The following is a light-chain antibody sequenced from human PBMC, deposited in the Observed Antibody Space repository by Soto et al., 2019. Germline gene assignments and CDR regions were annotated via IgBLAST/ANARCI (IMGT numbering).Light chain of an antibody. CDR1: QSVGSN. Sequence: EIVMTQSPATLSVSPGERATLSCRASQSVGSNLAWYLQKPGQAPRLLIYDTSIRATGIPVRFSGSGSGTEFTLTIISLQSEDFAVYYCQHYNNWPPYTFGQGTKLEIK. J-gene: IGKJ2*01. V-gene: IGKV3-15*01. CDR3: QHYNNWPPYT. CDR2: DTS.